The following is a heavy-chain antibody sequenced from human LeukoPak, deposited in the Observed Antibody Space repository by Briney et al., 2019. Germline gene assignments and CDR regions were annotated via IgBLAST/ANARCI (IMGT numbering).Heavy chain of an antibody. CDR3: GRRSLFREMGRYIDY. Sequence: ASVKVSCMASVYTLTGYYMHWVRQAPGQGLEWMGWINPNSGGTNYAQKFQGRVTMTRDTSISTAYMELSRLRSGDTAVYYCGRRSLFREMGRYIDYWGQGTLVTVSS. J-gene: IGHJ4*02. CDR2: INPNSGGT. V-gene: IGHV1-2*02. CDR1: VYTLTGYY. D-gene: IGHD5-24*01.